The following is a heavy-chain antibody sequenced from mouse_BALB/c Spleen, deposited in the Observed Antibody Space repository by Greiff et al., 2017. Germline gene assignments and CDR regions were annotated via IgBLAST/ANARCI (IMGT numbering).Heavy chain of an antibody. CDR3: ARGRTTVVDYAMDY. D-gene: IGHD1-1*01. J-gene: IGHJ4*01. V-gene: IGHV1-39*01. CDR2: IYPYYGGT. Sequence: EVQRVESGPELEKPGASVKISCKASGYSFTGYNMNWVKQSNGKSLEWIGNIYPYYGGTSYNQKFKGKATLTVDKSSSTAYMQLKGLTSEDSAVYYCARGRTTVVDYAMDYWGQGTSVTVSA. CDR1: GYSFTGYN.